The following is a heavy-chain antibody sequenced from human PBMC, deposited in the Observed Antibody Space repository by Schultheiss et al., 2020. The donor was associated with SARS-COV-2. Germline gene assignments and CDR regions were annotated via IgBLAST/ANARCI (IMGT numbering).Heavy chain of an antibody. CDR3: ARISASLWFGEFADY. D-gene: IGHD3-10*01. J-gene: IGHJ4*02. CDR2: IYTSGST. Sequence: SETLSLTCTVSGGSISSYYWSWIRQPAGKGLEWIGRIYTSGSTNYNPSLKSRVTISVDTSKNQFSLKLSSVTAADTAVYYCARISASLWFGEFADYWGQGTLVTVSS. V-gene: IGHV4-4*07. CDR1: GGSISSYY.